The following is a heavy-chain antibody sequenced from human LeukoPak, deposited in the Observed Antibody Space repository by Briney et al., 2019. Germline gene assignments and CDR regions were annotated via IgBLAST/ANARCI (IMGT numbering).Heavy chain of an antibody. Sequence: SETLSLTCAVSGASISSSNWLSWVRQPPGKGLEWIGSIYYSGSTYYNPSLKSRVTISVDTSKNQFSLKLSSVTAADTAVYYCARRGVVGATRSHAFDIWGQGTMVTVSS. J-gene: IGHJ3*02. V-gene: IGHV4-4*02. CDR1: GASISSSNW. CDR2: IYYSGST. CDR3: ARRGVVGATRSHAFDI. D-gene: IGHD1-26*01.